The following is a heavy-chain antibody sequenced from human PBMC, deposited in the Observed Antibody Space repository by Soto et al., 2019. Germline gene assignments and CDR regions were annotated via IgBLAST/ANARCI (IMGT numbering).Heavy chain of an antibody. V-gene: IGHV4-34*01. CDR2: INHSGST. CDR1: GGSFSGYY. J-gene: IGHJ2*01. D-gene: IGHD6-6*01. CDR3: ARDPGIAARYWCFDL. Sequence: SETLSLTCAVYGGSFSGYYWSWIRQPPGKGLEWIGEINHSGSTNYNPSLKSRVTISVDTSKNQFSLKLSSVTAADTAVYYCARDPGIAARYWCFDLWGRGTLVTVSS.